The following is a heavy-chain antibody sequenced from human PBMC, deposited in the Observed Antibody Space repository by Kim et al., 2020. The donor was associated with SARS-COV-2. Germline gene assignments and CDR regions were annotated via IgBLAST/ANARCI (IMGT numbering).Heavy chain of an antibody. D-gene: IGHD4-17*01. CDR3: ASDFGDSY. V-gene: IGHV3-30*04. CDR2: VSYDGSKK. CDR1: GFTFSSYA. Sequence: GGSLRLSCAASGFTFSSYAMHWVRQAPGKGLEWVAVVSYDGSKKYYADSVRGRFTVSRDNSKNTLFLEMNSLRSVDTAVYYCASDFGDSYWGQGTLVTVSS. J-gene: IGHJ4*02.